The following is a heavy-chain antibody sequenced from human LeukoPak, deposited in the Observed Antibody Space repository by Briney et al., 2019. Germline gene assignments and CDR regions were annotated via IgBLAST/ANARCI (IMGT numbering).Heavy chain of an antibody. CDR3: ARTSFLYYYDSSGYQDY. V-gene: IGHV3-30*04. CDR1: GFTFSIYA. J-gene: IGHJ4*02. D-gene: IGHD3-22*01. CDR2: ISYDGSNK. Sequence: PGGSLRLSCAASGFTFSIYAMHWVRQAPGKGLEWVAVISYDGSNKYYADSVKGRFTISRDNSKNTLYLQMNSLRAEDTAVYYCARTSFLYYYDSSGYQDYWGQGTLVTVSS.